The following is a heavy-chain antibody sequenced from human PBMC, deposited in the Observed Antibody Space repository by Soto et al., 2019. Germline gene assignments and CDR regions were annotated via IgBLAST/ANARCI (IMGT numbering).Heavy chain of an antibody. CDR2: ISDDNGNT. CDR1: GYTFTSYG. V-gene: IGHV1-18*01. Sequence: QVQLVQSGAEVKKPGASVKVSCKASGYTFTSYGISWVRQAPGQGLEWMGWISDDNGNTNYAQKNQGRGTMTTDKSTSRADMELRSLRSDDTAVYYCAREYGSGSRFDYWGQGTLVTVSS. D-gene: IGHD3-10*01. CDR3: AREYGSGSRFDY. J-gene: IGHJ4*02.